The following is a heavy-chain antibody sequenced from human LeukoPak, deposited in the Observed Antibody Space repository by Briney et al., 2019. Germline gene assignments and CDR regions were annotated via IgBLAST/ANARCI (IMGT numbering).Heavy chain of an antibody. Sequence: PSETLSLTCTVSGGSISSYYWSWIRQPPGKGLEWIGYIYYSGSTNYNPSLKSRVTISVDTSKNQFSLKLSSVTAADTAVYYCARDRGDPFSYAFDIWGQGTMVTVSS. D-gene: IGHD2-21*02. V-gene: IGHV4-59*01. CDR3: ARDRGDPFSYAFDI. CDR2: IYYSGST. CDR1: GGSISSYY. J-gene: IGHJ3*02.